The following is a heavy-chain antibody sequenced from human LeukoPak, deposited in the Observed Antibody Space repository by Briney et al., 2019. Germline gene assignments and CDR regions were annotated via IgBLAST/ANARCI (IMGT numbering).Heavy chain of an antibody. D-gene: IGHD3-9*01. CDR1: GYTFTGYY. CDR2: INPNSGGT. CDR3: ARDVGSLVRYFDWLAWFDP. J-gene: IGHJ5*02. Sequence: ASVKVSCKASGYTFTGYYMHWVRQAPGQGLEWMGWINPNSGGTSYAQKFQGRVTMTRDTSISTAYMELSRLRCDDTAVYYCARDVGSLVRYFDWLAWFDPWGQGTLVTVSS. V-gene: IGHV1-2*02.